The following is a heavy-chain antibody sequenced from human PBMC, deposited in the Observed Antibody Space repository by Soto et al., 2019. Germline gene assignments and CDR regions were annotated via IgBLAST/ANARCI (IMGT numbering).Heavy chain of an antibody. D-gene: IGHD5-18*01. CDR3: ARGRGYSYGYSLYYFDY. J-gene: IGHJ4*02. V-gene: IGHV4-59*01. Sequence: SETLSLTCTVSGGSISDSSWSWIRQPPGKGLEWIGYISYSGSTIYSPSLKSRVTISVDTSKNQFSLNLSSVTAADTAVYYCARGRGYSYGYSLYYFDYWGQGTLVTVSS. CDR2: ISYSGST. CDR1: GGSISDSS.